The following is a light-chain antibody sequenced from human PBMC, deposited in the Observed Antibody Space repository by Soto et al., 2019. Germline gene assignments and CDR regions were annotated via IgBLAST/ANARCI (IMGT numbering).Light chain of an antibody. CDR2: AAS. J-gene: IGKJ1*01. CDR1: QNIGTS. V-gene: IGKV1-5*01. CDR3: NHCFSPWT. Sequence: GDRVTITCRASQNIGTSLAWYTQSPGNAPQILISAASTWDSGVPSRFGGSGSGTEFTLTITSLQPDEFASYHRNHCFSPWTFGQGNKGDIK.